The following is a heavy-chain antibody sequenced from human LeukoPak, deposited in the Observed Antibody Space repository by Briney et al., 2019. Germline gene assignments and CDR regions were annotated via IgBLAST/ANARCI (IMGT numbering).Heavy chain of an antibody. CDR1: GFTFDDYA. J-gene: IGHJ4*02. V-gene: IGHV3-23*05. CDR3: ARRAGEYSHPYDY. D-gene: IGHD4-17*01. Sequence: PGRSLRLSCAASGFTFDDYAMHWVRQAPGKGLEWVSFIYSGGNTHYSDSVKGRFTISRDNSKNTLYLQMNSLRADDTAVYYCARRAGEYSHPYDYWGQGTLVTVSS. CDR2: IYSGGNT.